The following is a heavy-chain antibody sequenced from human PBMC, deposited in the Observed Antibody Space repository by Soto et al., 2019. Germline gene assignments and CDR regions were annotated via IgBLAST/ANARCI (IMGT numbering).Heavy chain of an antibody. CDR3: ARVDYDSSGYYPLTGN. D-gene: IGHD3-22*01. CDR1: GFTFSSYS. CDR2: ISSSSSTI. J-gene: IGHJ4*02. V-gene: IGHV3-48*02. Sequence: GGSLRLSCAASGFTFSSYSMNWVRQAPGKGLEWVSYISSSSSTIYYADSVKGRFTISRDNAKNSLYLQMNSLRDEDTAVYYCARVDYDSSGYYPLTGNWGQGTLVTVSS.